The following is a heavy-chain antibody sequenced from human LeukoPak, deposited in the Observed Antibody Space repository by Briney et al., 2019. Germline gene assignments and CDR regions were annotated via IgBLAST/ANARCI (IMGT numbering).Heavy chain of an antibody. Sequence: SETLSLTCTVSGGSISSSSYYWGWIRQPPGKGLEWLGSIYYSGSTYYNPSLKSRVTISVDTSKNQFSLKLSSVTAADTAVYYCASPKDSSGYYPYYYYYMDVWGKGTTVTVSS. V-gene: IGHV4-39*01. CDR1: GGSISSSSYY. CDR2: IYYSGST. J-gene: IGHJ6*03. CDR3: ASPKDSSGYYPYYYYYMDV. D-gene: IGHD3-22*01.